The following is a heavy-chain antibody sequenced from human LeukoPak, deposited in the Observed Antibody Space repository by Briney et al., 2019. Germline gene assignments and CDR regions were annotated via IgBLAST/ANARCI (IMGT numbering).Heavy chain of an antibody. CDR1: GFTFSSYE. J-gene: IGHJ4*02. D-gene: IGHD1-26*01. Sequence: GGSLRLSCAASGFTFSSYEMNWVRQAPGKGLEWVSYISSSGSTIYYANSVKGRFTISRDNAKNSLYLQMNSLRAEDTAVYYCARDRFLGARTFDYWGQGTLVTVSS. CDR3: ARDRFLGARTFDY. CDR2: ISSSGSTI. V-gene: IGHV3-48*03.